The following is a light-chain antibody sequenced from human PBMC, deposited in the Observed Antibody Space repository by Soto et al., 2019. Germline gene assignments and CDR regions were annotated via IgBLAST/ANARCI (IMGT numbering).Light chain of an antibody. J-gene: IGKJ2*02. V-gene: IGKV3-15*01. Sequence: EIVMTQSPATLSVSPGERATLSCRASQSVSSNLAWYQQKPGQAPRLLIYGASTRATGIPARFSGSGSGTEFTLTISSLQSEDFAVNYCQQYNNWPPWTFAQGTKLEIK. CDR1: QSVSSN. CDR3: QQYNNWPPWT. CDR2: GAS.